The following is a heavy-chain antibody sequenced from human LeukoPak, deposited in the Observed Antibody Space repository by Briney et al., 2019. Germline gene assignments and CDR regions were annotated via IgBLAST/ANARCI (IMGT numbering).Heavy chain of an antibody. CDR2: IIPILGIA. Sequence: SVKVSCKASVGTFSSYAISWVRQAPGRGLEWMGRIIPILGIANYAQKFQGRVTITADKSTSTAYMELSSLRSEDTAVYYCARDTRGYYDSSGPTDYWGQGTLVTVSS. D-gene: IGHD3-22*01. J-gene: IGHJ4*02. CDR1: VGTFSSYA. CDR3: ARDTRGYYDSSGPTDY. V-gene: IGHV1-69*04.